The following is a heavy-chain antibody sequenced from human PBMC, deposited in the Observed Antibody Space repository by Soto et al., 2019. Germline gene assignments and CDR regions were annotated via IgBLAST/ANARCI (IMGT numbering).Heavy chain of an antibody. J-gene: IGHJ6*02. CDR3: ARLSGDHSAFFSYGMDA. CDR2: ISSSGNTI. Sequence: QPGGSLRLSCAASGFSFSSYEMNWVRQAPGKGLEWVSYISSSGNTIYYTDSVKGRFTISRDNAKSTLYLQMNSLRAEDTAVYYCARLSGDHSAFFSYGMDAWGQGTTVTVSS. V-gene: IGHV3-48*03. CDR1: GFSFSSYE. D-gene: IGHD2-21*01.